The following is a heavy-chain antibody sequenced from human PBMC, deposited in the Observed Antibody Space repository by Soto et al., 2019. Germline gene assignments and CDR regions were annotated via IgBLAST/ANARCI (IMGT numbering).Heavy chain of an antibody. CDR2: INPNSGGT. J-gene: IGHJ6*02. CDR3: VRVSGGFYDSGGYYRGYGMDV. CDR1: GYTFTGYF. V-gene: IGHV1-2*04. D-gene: IGHD3-22*01. Sequence: ASVKVSCKTSGYTFTGYFIHWVRRAPGQGLEWMGWINPNSGGTNYAQKFQGWLTMTRDTSISTAYMELSRLRSDDTAVYYCVRVSGGFYDSGGYYRGYGMDVWGQGTTVTVSS.